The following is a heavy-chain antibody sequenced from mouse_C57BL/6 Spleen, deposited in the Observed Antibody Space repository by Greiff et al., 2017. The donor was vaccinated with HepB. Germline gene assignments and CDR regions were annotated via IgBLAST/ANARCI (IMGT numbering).Heavy chain of an antibody. CDR2: IHPNSGST. Sequence: QVQLQQPGAELVKPGASVKLSCKASGYTFTSYWMHWVKQRPGQGLEWIGMIHPNSGSTNYNEKFKSKATLTVDKSSSTAYMQLSSLTSEYSAVYYCTRSNYYGSSDAMDYWGQGTSVTVSS. D-gene: IGHD1-1*01. CDR3: TRSNYYGSSDAMDY. J-gene: IGHJ4*01. CDR1: GYTFTSYW. V-gene: IGHV1-64*01.